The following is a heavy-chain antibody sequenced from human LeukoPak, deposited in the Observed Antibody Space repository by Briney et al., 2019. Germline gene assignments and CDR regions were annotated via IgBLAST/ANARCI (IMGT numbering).Heavy chain of an antibody. CDR3: GRAITIFDYYYMDV. CDR2: MNPKSGNT. J-gene: IGHJ6*03. Sequence: ASVKVSCKASGDTFTTYDINWVRRAPGQGLEWMGWMNPKSGNTVYAQKIQGRVIMTRDTSKSTAYMELSSLRSEDTAVYYCGRAITIFDYYYMDVWGKGSTVTVSS. V-gene: IGHV1-8*01. D-gene: IGHD3-3*01. CDR1: GDTFTTYD.